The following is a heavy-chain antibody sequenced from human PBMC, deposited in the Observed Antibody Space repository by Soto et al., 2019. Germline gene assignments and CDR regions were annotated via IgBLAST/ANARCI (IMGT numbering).Heavy chain of an antibody. V-gene: IGHV3-21*06. CDR1: GFTFSSDT. Sequence: EVQLVESGGGLVKPGGSLRLSCAASGFTFSSDTMNWVRQAPGKGLEWVSSISGSSTYIYYADSVKGRFTISRDTAKNSLYLQMNGLRAEDTAVYYCARREYGIWTGYYMVHWGQGTLVTVSS. CDR3: ARREYGIWTGYYMVH. CDR2: ISGSSTYI. D-gene: IGHD3-9*01. J-gene: IGHJ4*02.